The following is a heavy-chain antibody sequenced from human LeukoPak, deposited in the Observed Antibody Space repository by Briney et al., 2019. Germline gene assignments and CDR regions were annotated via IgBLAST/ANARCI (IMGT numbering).Heavy chain of an antibody. Sequence: ASVKVTCKAYGYTFTSYYMHWVRQAPGQGLEWMGIINPSGGSASYAQKFQGRVTMTRDTSTSTVYMELSSLRSEDTAVYYCARGEWDHFDYWGQGTLVTVSS. J-gene: IGHJ4*02. CDR3: ARGEWDHFDY. V-gene: IGHV1-46*01. D-gene: IGHD1-26*01. CDR2: INPSGGSA. CDR1: GYTFTSYY.